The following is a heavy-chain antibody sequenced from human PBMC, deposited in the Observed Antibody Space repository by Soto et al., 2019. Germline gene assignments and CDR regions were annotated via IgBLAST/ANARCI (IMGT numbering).Heavy chain of an antibody. V-gene: IGHV4-39*01. J-gene: IGHJ5*01. D-gene: IGHD3-10*02. CDR3: ARHVRGAVTMNWFDS. CDR1: GASISSTNYY. Sequence: QVPLQESGPGRVKPSETLSLTCSVSGASISSTNYYWAWIRQPPGKGLEWIGRIYYTEDTYDNPPLKSRVTMSVDTSRNQLSLKLTSVTAADTAVYFCARHVRGAVTMNWFDSWGQGTLVTVSS. CDR2: IYYTEDT.